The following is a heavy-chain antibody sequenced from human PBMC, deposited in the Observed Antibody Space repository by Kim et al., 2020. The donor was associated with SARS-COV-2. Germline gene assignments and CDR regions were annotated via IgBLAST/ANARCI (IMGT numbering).Heavy chain of an antibody. CDR3: ARAGCVPCGMDV. CDR1: GYMFARYS. CDR2: INGDNGNT. Sequence: ASVKVSCKASGYMFARYSVQWVRQAPGQTFEWMGWINGDNGNTAYSPRFQGRVTLTRDTSASTAYMELSNLRSEDTAIYYCARAGCVPCGMDVWGQGATVIVSS. J-gene: IGHJ6*02. V-gene: IGHV1-3*01.